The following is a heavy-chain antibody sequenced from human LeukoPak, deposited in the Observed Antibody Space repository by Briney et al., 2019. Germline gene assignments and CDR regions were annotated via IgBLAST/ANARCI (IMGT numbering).Heavy chain of an antibody. J-gene: IGHJ4*02. V-gene: IGHV4-34*01. CDR1: GGSFSGYS. Sequence: SETLSLTCAVYGGSFSGYSWSWIRQPPGKGLEWIGEINHSGSTNYNPSLKSRVTISVDTSKNQFSLKLSSVTAADTAVYYCARPLGRGRRVYYFDYWGQGTLVTVSS. CDR3: ARPLGRGRRVYYFDY. CDR2: INHSGST. D-gene: IGHD3-16*01.